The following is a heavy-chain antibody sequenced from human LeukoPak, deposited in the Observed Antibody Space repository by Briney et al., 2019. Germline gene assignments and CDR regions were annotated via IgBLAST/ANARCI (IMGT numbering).Heavy chain of an antibody. CDR2: IYTSGST. D-gene: IGHD2-2*01. J-gene: IGHJ5*02. V-gene: IGHV4-4*09. CDR1: GGSISSYY. Sequence: SETLSLTCTVAGGSISSYYWSWIRQPPRNGLEWIGYIYTSGSTNYNPSLKSRVTISVDTSKNQFSLKLSSVTAADTAVYYCARSTYCSSTSCYNWFDPWGQGTLVTVSS. CDR3: ARSTYCSSTSCYNWFDP.